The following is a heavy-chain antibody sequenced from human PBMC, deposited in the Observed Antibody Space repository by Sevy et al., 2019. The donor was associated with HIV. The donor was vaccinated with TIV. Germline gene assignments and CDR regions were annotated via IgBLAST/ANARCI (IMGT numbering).Heavy chain of an antibody. CDR3: ARDLPSAVTDPFYYYGLAV. CDR2: ISSDGTKE. D-gene: IGHD2-21*02. J-gene: IGHJ6*02. V-gene: IGHV3-30*04. CDR1: GFTFSIYV. Sequence: GGSLRLSCAASGFTFSIYVIQWVRQAPGKGLEWVAVISSDGTKEYYADSVKGRFTISRDNSKNRMYLQMNSLRVEDTAVYYCARDLPSAVTDPFYYYGLAVWGQGTTVTVSS.